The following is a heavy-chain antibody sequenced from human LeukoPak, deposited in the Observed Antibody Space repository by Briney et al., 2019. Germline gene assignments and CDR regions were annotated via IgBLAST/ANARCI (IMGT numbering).Heavy chain of an antibody. Sequence: SETLSLTCTVSGGSISSYYWSWIRQPPGKGLEWIGYIYYSGSTNYNPSLKSRVTISVDTSKNQFSLKLSSVTAADTAVYYCARSPKLGKGSSWYRDYYYYMDVWGKGTTVTVSS. CDR2: IYYSGST. CDR3: ARSPKLGKGSSWYRDYYYYMDV. CDR1: GGSISSYY. J-gene: IGHJ6*03. V-gene: IGHV4-59*01. D-gene: IGHD6-13*01.